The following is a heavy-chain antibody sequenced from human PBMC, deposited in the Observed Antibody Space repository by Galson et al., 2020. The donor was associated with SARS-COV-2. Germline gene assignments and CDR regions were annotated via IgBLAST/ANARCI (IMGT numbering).Heavy chain of an antibody. V-gene: IGHV4-30-2*01. D-gene: IGHD4-17*01. Sequence: SETLSLSCAVSGFPISSDSYTWDCNRQPPGQGLDCTGYNSHSRGYYYHPSLKRRVTITGDRYKNQFSLRLSSVTAADAAVYFCGRLHYGEYSPEAVDIWGPGTRVTVAS. CDR3: GRLHYGEYSPEAVDI. J-gene: IGHJ3*02. CDR1: GFPISSDSYT. CDR2: NSHSRGY.